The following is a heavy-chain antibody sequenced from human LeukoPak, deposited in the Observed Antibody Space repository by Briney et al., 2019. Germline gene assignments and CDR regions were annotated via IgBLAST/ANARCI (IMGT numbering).Heavy chain of an antibody. CDR3: ARVRDYSNSPFNWFDA. CDR1: GYTFNHNY. J-gene: IGHJ5*02. CDR2: INPNNPAT. Sequence: ASVKVSCKASGYTFNHNYLHWVRQAPGQGLEWMGWINPNNPATHSSHKFQGRVTMISDSSISTVYLEVNRLKPDDTAVYFCARVRDYSNSPFNWFDAWGQGTLVIVSS. V-gene: IGHV1-2*07. D-gene: IGHD6-6*01.